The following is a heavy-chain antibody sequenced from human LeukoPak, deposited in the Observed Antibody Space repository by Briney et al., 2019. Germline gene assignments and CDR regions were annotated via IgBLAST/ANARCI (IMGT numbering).Heavy chain of an antibody. J-gene: IGHJ4*02. CDR1: GFSLSSSGVG. Sequence: SGPTLVKPTQTLTLTCTCSGFSLSSSGVGVGWIRQPPGKALEWLALIYWDDDKRYSPSLKSRLTITKDTSKNQVVLTMTNMDPSDTATYYCAHRRGTYYFQYWGQGTLVTVSS. V-gene: IGHV2-5*02. CDR2: IYWDDDK. D-gene: IGHD1-26*01. CDR3: AHRRGTYYFQY.